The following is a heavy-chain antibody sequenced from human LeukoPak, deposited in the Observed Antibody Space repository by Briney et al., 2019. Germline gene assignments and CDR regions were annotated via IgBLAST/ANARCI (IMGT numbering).Heavy chain of an antibody. CDR3: AKGSSGYFADL. CDR2: ISNDGGGT. J-gene: IGHJ5*02. V-gene: IGHV3-23*01. Sequence: GGSLRLSCAASGFIFNNYGLIWVRQAPGRGLEWVSAISNDGGGTQYADFVKGRFTISRDNSKNTLFLQMSSLRAEDTALYFCAKGSSGYFADLWGQGTLVTVSS. CDR1: GFIFNNYG. D-gene: IGHD3-22*01.